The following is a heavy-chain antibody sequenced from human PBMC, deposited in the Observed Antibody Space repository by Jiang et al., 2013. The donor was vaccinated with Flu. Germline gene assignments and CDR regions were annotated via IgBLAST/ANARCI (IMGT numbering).Heavy chain of an antibody. J-gene: IGHJ3*02. Sequence: GPGLVKPSQTLSLTCTVSGGSISSGDYYWSWIRQPPGKGLEWIGYIYYSGSTYYNPSLKSRVTISVDTSKNQFSLKLSSVTAADTAVYYCARRDYYGSGSYYNQPRDAFDIWGQGTMVTVSS. CDR1: GGSISSGDYY. CDR3: ARRDYYGSGSYYNQPRDAFDI. V-gene: IGHV4-30-4*01. CDR2: IYYSGST. D-gene: IGHD3-10*01.